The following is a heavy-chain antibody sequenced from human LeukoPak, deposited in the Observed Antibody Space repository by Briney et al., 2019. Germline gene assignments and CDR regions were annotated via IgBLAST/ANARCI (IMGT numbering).Heavy chain of an antibody. CDR3: TRRQPTITMIVVVIDGLVGDYYGMDV. D-gene: IGHD3-22*01. Sequence: PGGSLRLSCAASGFTFSGSAMHWVRQASGKGLEWVGRIRSKANSYATAYAASVKGRFTISRDDSKNTAYLQMNSLKTEDTAVYYCTRRQPTITMIVVVIDGLVGDYYGMDVWGQGTTVTVSS. CDR2: IRSKANSYAT. V-gene: IGHV3-73*01. J-gene: IGHJ6*02. CDR1: GFTFSGSA.